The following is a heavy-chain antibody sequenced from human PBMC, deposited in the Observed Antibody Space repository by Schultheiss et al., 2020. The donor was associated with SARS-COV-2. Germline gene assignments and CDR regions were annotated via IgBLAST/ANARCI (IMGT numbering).Heavy chain of an antibody. Sequence: GGSLRLSCAASGFTFSSYAMHWVRQAPGKGLEWVAVISYDGSNKYYADSVKGRFTISRDNAKNTLYLQMNSLRAEDTAVYYCARDPGLVGDPAHFDYWGQGTLVTVSS. D-gene: IGHD1-26*01. CDR2: ISYDGSNK. J-gene: IGHJ4*02. CDR1: GFTFSSYA. V-gene: IGHV3-30*07. CDR3: ARDPGLVGDPAHFDY.